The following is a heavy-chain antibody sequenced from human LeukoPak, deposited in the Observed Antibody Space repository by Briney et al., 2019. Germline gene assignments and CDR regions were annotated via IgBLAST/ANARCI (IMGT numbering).Heavy chain of an antibody. CDR2: ISNDGGYT. J-gene: IGHJ4*02. V-gene: IGHV3-23*01. CDR1: GFTFSSSA. D-gene: IGHD2-15*01. Sequence: GGSLRLSCAASGFTFSSSAMSWVRQAPGKGLEWVSAISNDGGYTYYADSVQGRFTISRDNSKSTLCLQMNSLRAEDTAVYHCAKQLGYCSDGSCYFPYWGQGTLVTVSS. CDR3: AKQLGYCSDGSCYFPY.